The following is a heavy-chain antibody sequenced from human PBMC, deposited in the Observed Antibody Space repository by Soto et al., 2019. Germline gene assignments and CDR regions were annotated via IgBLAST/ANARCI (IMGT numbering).Heavy chain of an antibody. CDR3: RGYGWGSYYGPYCMDV. Sequence: GGSLRLSCAASGFTLSSYALSWVRQAPGKGLEWVSAISGSGGSTYYADSVKGRFTISRDNSKNTLYLQMNSLRADDTSVYYGRGYGWGSYYGPYCMDVWGQGTTVTVSS. CDR2: ISGSGGST. CDR1: GFTLSSYA. J-gene: IGHJ6*02. D-gene: IGHD3-10*01. V-gene: IGHV3-23*01.